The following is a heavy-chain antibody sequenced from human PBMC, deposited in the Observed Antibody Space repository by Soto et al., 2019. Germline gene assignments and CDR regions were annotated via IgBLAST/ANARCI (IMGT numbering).Heavy chain of an antibody. D-gene: IGHD2-2*02. Sequence: SETLSLTCAVYGGSFSGYYWCWIRQPPGKGLEWIGEINHSGSTNYNPSLKSRVTISVDTSKNQFSLKLSSVTAADTAVYYCARARLGYCSSTSCYRIRWFDPWGQGTLVTVSS. CDR2: INHSGST. CDR1: GGSFSGYY. CDR3: ARARLGYCSSTSCYRIRWFDP. J-gene: IGHJ5*02. V-gene: IGHV4-34*01.